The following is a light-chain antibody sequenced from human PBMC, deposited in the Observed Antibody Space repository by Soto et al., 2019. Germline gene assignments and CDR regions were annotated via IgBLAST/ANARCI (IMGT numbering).Light chain of an antibody. CDR1: SSNVGSLS. CDR3: AAWEGSLIGFFV. J-gene: IGLJ1*01. CDR2: SNY. V-gene: IGLV1-44*01. Sequence: QSVLTQAPSASGTPGQRVTISCSGSSSNVGSLSVDWYQHLPGTAPKLLIHSNYQRPSGVPDRFSGSKSGTSASLAINGLHAEEEVDYYCAAWEGSLIGFFVSGPGPKVPVL.